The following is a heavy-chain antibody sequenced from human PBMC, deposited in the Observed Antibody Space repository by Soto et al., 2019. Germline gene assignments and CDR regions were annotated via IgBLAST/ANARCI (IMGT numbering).Heavy chain of an antibody. V-gene: IGHV3-30-3*01. Sequence: QVQLVESGGGVVQPGRSLRLSCAASGFTFSSYAMHWVRQAPGKGLEWVAVISYDGSNKYYADSVKGRFTISRDNSKNTLYLQMNSLRAEDTAVYYCARVAVEIATIHVFDYWGQGTLFTVSS. CDR1: GFTFSSYA. CDR3: ARVAVEIATIHVFDY. CDR2: ISYDGSNK. D-gene: IGHD1-1*01. J-gene: IGHJ4*02.